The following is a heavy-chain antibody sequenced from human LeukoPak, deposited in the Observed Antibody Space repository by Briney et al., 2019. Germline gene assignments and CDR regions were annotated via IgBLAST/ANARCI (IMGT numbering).Heavy chain of an antibody. Sequence: PGGSLRLSCAASGFSFSDYAMNWVRQAPGAGLEWVSTVSESGGSAYYADSVKGRFTVSRDNSKNTLDLQMNSLRAEDTAVYYCARPNWNDVAYFDYWGQGTLVTVSS. CDR1: GFSFSDYA. V-gene: IGHV3-23*01. J-gene: IGHJ4*02. D-gene: IGHD1-1*01. CDR2: VSESGGSA. CDR3: ARPNWNDVAYFDY.